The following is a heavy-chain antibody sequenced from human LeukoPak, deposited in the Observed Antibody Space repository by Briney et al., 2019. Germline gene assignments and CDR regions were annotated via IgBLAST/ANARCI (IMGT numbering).Heavy chain of an antibody. V-gene: IGHV3-30-3*01. D-gene: IGHD4-17*01. CDR2: ISYDGSNK. CDR3: AKARLVHGDYVGDALDI. Sequence: GGSLRLSCAASGFTFSSYAMHWVRQAPGKGLEWVAVISYDGSNKYYADSVKGRFTISRDNSRNTLDLQMTSLRAEDTAVYYCAKARLVHGDYVGDALDIWGQGTKVTVSS. J-gene: IGHJ3*02. CDR1: GFTFSSYA.